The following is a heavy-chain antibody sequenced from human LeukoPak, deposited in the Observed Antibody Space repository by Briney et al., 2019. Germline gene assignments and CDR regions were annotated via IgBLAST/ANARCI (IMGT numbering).Heavy chain of an antibody. CDR1: GGSFSAYY. CDR2: INHSGST. CDR3: ARGGLRYFDWLYNWFDP. V-gene: IGHV4-34*01. Sequence: SETLSLTCAVYGGSFSAYYWSWNRQPPGKGLEWIGEINHSGSTNYNPSLKSRVTISVDTSKNQFSLKLSSVTAADTAVYYCARGGLRYFDWLYNWFDPWGQGTLVTVSS. J-gene: IGHJ5*02. D-gene: IGHD3-9*01.